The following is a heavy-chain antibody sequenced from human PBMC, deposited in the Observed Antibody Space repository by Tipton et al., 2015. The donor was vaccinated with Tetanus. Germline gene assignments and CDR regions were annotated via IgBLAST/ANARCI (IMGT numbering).Heavy chain of an antibody. CDR1: GASISSIYS. J-gene: IGHJ4*02. CDR2: VFRSGSA. D-gene: IGHD2-2*01. V-gene: IGHV4-30-2*01. CDR3: ARVACSSTSCYSHYFDY. Sequence: LRLSCAVSGASISSIYSWSWIRQPPGKGLEWIGYVFRSGSADYNPSLKSRVNISLDRSENQISLMLTSVTAADTAVYYCARVACSSTSCYSHYFDYWGPGTLVTVSS.